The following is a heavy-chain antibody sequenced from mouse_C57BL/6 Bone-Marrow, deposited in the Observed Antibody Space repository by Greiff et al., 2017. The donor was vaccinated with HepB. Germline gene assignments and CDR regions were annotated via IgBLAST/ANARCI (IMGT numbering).Heavy chain of an antibody. V-gene: IGHV1-19*01. CDR2: INPYNGGT. Sequence: VEPGASVKMSCKASGYTFTDYYMNWVKQSHGKSLEWIGVINPYNGGTSYNQKFKGKATLTVDKSSSTAYMELNSLTSEDSAVYYCARRGRYYYYAMDYWGQGTSVTVSS. CDR3: ARRGRYYYYAMDY. J-gene: IGHJ4*01. D-gene: IGHD1-1*01. CDR1: GYTFTDYY.